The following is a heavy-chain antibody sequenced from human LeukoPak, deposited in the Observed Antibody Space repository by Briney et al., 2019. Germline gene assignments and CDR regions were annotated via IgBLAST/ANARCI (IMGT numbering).Heavy chain of an antibody. J-gene: IGHJ5*02. CDR2: IYPSDSDT. CDR3: ARQMDYSSSWVNP. Sequence: GESLKISCKASGYSFTGFWIAWARQMPGKGLEWMGIIYPSDSDTRYSPSFQGQVTISADKSISTAYLQWSSLKASDTAMYYCARQMDYSSSWVNPWGQGTLVTVSS. CDR1: GYSFTGFW. V-gene: IGHV5-51*01. D-gene: IGHD6-13*01.